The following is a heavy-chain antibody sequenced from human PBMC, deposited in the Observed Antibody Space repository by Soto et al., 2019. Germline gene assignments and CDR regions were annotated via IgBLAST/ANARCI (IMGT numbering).Heavy chain of an antibody. Sequence: QVQLVQSGAEVKKPGASVKVSCKTSGYPFTNFSLRWVRQAPGQGLEWMGWISAYNGSTNYAQNFQGRVTMTTDTSTSTAYMELRSLRSDDTAVYYCARGGTPIDSWGQGTLVTVSS. CDR2: ISAYNGST. CDR3: ARGGTPIDS. V-gene: IGHV1-18*01. J-gene: IGHJ4*02. CDR1: GYPFTNFS. D-gene: IGHD3-16*01.